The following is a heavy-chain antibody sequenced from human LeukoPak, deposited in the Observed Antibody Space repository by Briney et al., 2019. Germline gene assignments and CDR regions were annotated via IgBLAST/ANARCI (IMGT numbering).Heavy chain of an antibody. J-gene: IGHJ4*01. CDR1: GASISSTSDY. V-gene: IGHV4-39*01. CDR2: ICYTGRA. CDR3: ARQRQHCDGGSCFPPDH. D-gene: IGHD2-15*01. Sequence: SETLSLTCTVSGASISSTSDYWGWIRQPPGQGLEWIGTICYTGRAYYNPSLKSRLTISVDMAKNQFSLKLNSMTATDTAIYYCARQRQHCDGGSCFPPDHWGHGTLVTVSS.